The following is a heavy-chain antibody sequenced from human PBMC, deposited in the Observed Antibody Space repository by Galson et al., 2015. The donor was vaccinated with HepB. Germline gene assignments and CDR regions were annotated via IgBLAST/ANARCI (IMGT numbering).Heavy chain of an antibody. Sequence: SLRLSCAASGFTFSSYAMSWVRQAPGKGLEWVSAISGSGGSTYYADSVKGRFTISRDNSKNTLYLQMNSLRAEDTAVYYCARDLVDSSGPSDYWGQGTLVTVSS. D-gene: IGHD3-22*01. V-gene: IGHV3-23*01. CDR2: ISGSGGST. CDR3: ARDLVDSSGPSDY. CDR1: GFTFSSYA. J-gene: IGHJ4*02.